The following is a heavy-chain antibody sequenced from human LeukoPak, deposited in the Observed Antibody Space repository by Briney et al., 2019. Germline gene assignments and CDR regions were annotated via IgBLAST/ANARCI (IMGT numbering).Heavy chain of an antibody. D-gene: IGHD6-13*01. Sequence: SQTLSLTSTVSGGSISSGSYYWSWIRQPPGKGLEWIGYIYHSGSTYYNPSLKSRVTISVDRSKNQFSLKLSSVTAADTAVYYCSREGAAAAHWGQGTLVTVSS. CDR3: SREGAAAAH. J-gene: IGHJ4*02. V-gene: IGHV4-30-2*01. CDR1: GGSISSGSYY. CDR2: IYHSGST.